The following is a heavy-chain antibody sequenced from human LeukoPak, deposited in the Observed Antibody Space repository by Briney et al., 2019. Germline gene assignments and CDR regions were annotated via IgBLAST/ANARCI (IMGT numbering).Heavy chain of an antibody. CDR3: AKVRVGAASRAFDI. Sequence: GRSLRLSCAASGFTFDDYAMHWVRQAPGKGLEWVSGISWNSGSIGYADSVKGRFTISRDNAKNSLYLQMNSLRAEDTALYYCAKVRVGAASRAFDIWGQGTMVTVSS. D-gene: IGHD1-26*01. CDR2: ISWNSGSI. J-gene: IGHJ3*02. V-gene: IGHV3-9*01. CDR1: GFTFDDYA.